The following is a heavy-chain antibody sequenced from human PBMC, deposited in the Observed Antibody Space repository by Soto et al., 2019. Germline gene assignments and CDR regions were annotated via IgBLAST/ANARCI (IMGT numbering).Heavy chain of an antibody. V-gene: IGHV3-23*01. D-gene: IGHD3-22*01. CDR3: AREPKPFMTGYYYNLVY. Sequence: SLRLSCVVSGFSMSNHALTWVRQAPGKGLEWVSSISSTGSKTYYADSIKGRFTISRDNSKNTVFLQMNSLRPDDMAFYFCAREPKPFMTGYYYNLVYWGQGTLVTVSS. CDR2: ISSTGSKT. CDR1: GFSMSNHA. J-gene: IGHJ4*02.